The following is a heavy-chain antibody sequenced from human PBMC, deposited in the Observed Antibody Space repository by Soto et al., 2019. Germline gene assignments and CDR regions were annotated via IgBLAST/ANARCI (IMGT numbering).Heavy chain of an antibody. CDR3: ARGYSSSRHYYYYYMDV. CDR1: GGTFSSYA. J-gene: IGHJ6*03. D-gene: IGHD6-13*01. Sequence: GASVKVSCKASGGTFSSYAISWVRQAPGQGLEWMGGIIPIFGTANYAQKFQGRVTITADESTSTAYMELSSLRSEDTAVYYCARGYSSSRHYYYYYMDVWGKGTTVTVSS. V-gene: IGHV1-69*13. CDR2: IIPIFGTA.